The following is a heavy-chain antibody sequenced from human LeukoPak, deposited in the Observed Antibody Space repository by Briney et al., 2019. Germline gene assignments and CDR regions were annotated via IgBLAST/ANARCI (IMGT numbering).Heavy chain of an antibody. CDR3: ASLAVAGLSEGY. V-gene: IGHV4-39*01. J-gene: IGHJ4*02. CDR1: GGSISSDSYY. D-gene: IGHD6-19*01. Sequence: SETLSLTCTVSGGSISSDSYYWAWIRQPPGKGLEWIASIYYSGSTYYNPSLKSRVAISVDTSRNQFSLKLSSVTAADTAVYYCASLAVAGLSEGYWGQGTLVIVSS. CDR2: IYYSGST.